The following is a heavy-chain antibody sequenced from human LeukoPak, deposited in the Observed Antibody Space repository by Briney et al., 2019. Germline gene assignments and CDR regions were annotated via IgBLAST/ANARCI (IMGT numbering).Heavy chain of an antibody. CDR1: GFTFSSYW. J-gene: IGHJ4*02. CDR2: INSDGSST. D-gene: IGHD3-10*01. CDR3: AKDLRMGGSGSYYPDY. Sequence: GGSLRLSCAASGFTFSSYWMHWVRQAPGKGLVWVSRINSDGSSTSYADSVKGRFTISRDNAKNTLYLQMSSLRAEDTAVYYCAKDLRMGGSGSYYPDYWGQGTLVTVSS. V-gene: IGHV3-74*01.